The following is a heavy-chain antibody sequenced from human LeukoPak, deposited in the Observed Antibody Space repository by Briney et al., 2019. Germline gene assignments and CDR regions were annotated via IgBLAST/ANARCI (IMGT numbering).Heavy chain of an antibody. Sequence: GGSLRLSCAASGFTFSSYAMSWVRQAPGKGLEWVSAISGSGGSTYYADSVKGRFTISRDNSKNTLYLQMNSLRAEDTAVYYCAKAELRYFDWSEAIDYWGQGTLVTVSS. D-gene: IGHD3-9*01. V-gene: IGHV3-23*01. CDR3: AKAELRYFDWSEAIDY. CDR2: ISGSGGST. CDR1: GFTFSSYA. J-gene: IGHJ4*02.